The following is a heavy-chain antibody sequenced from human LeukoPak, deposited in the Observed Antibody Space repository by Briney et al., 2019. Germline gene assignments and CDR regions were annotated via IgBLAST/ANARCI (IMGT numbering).Heavy chain of an antibody. Sequence: ASVKVSCKASGYTFTGYYMHWVLQAPGQGLEWMGWINPNSGGTNYAQKFQGRVTMTRDTSISTAYMELSRLRSDDTAVYYCARDRCSSTSCYTNWFDPWGQGTLVTVSS. CDR3: ARDRCSSTSCYTNWFDP. V-gene: IGHV1-2*02. J-gene: IGHJ5*02. D-gene: IGHD2-2*02. CDR2: INPNSGGT. CDR1: GYTFTGYY.